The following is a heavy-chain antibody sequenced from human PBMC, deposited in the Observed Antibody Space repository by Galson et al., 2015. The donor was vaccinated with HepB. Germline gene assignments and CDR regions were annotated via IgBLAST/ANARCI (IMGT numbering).Heavy chain of an antibody. CDR2: IYSGGST. CDR1: GFTVSSNY. Sequence: SLRLSCAASGFTVSSNYMSWVRQAPGKGLEWVSVIYSGGSTYYADSVKGRFTISRDNSKNTLYLQMNSLRAEDTAVYYCARDFPHYPYYMDVWGKGTTVTVSS. CDR3: ARDFPHYPYYMDV. V-gene: IGHV3-66*01. J-gene: IGHJ6*03. D-gene: IGHD1-26*01.